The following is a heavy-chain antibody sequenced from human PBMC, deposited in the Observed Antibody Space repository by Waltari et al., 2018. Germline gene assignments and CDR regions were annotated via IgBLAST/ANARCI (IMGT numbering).Heavy chain of an antibody. CDR1: GYTFTHYY. D-gene: IGHD6-6*01. V-gene: IGHV1-69-2*01. Sequence: EVPLVQSGAEVKKPGATVKISCKVSGYTFTHYYLHWVQHAPGKGLEWMGLVDPEDGETIYAEKFQGRVTITADTSTDTAYMELSSLRSEDTAVYYCATSYSSSSGPFDYWGQGTLVTVST. CDR3: ATSYSSSSGPFDY. CDR2: VDPEDGET. J-gene: IGHJ4*02.